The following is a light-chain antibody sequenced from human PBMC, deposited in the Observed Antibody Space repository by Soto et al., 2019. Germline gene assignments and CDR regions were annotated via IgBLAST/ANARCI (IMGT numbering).Light chain of an antibody. Sequence: EIVLTQSPATLSSFPGDRVTLSCRASQAVNTRLAWYQHKPGQAPRLLIYLASNRAAGVPARFSGSGSGTDFTLTISDVEPEDFAVYYCHQRQSWPRTFGQGTE. CDR1: QAVNTR. J-gene: IGKJ1*01. CDR3: HQRQSWPRT. V-gene: IGKV3-11*01. CDR2: LAS.